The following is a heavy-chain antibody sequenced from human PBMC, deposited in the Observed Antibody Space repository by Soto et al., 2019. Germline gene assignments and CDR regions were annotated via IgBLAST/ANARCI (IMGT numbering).Heavy chain of an antibody. CDR3: AKGGRQWLVTSDFNY. Sequence: VQLVESGGGVVQPGRSLRLSCAASGFTFSDYAMHWVRQAPGKGLEWVAVVSHDGRNTHYADSVKGRFTISRDSSKNTVSLEMTSLRAEATAGYYWAKGGRQWLVTSDFNYWGQGALVTVSS. D-gene: IGHD6-19*01. J-gene: IGHJ4*02. CDR2: VSHDGRNT. CDR1: GFTFSDYA. V-gene: IGHV3-30*18.